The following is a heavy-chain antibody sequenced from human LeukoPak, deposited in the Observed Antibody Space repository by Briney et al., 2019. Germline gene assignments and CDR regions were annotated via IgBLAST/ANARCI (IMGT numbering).Heavy chain of an antibody. J-gene: IGHJ4*02. V-gene: IGHV3-23*01. Sequence: GGSLRLSCAASGFTFSSYAMSWVRQAPGKGLEWVSAISGSGGSTYYADSVKGRFTISRDNSNNTLFLQMNSLRPEDTAIYYCAGNTVMIRGPYEDYWGQGTLVTVSS. CDR3: AGNTVMIRGPYEDY. D-gene: IGHD3-16*01. CDR1: GFTFSSYA. CDR2: ISGSGGST.